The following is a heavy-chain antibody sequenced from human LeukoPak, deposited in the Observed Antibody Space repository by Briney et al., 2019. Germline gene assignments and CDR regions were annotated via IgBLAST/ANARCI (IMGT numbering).Heavy chain of an antibody. Sequence: PGGSLRLSCEASGFTFSSNALHWVRQPPGKGLEWLAVISYDGNNKNFADSVKGRFTVSRDNSKHTLYLHMNSLRSDDSAMYYCATGGKFEFWSGYHIDNWGQGTLVTVSS. J-gene: IGHJ4*02. CDR2: ISYDGNNK. CDR1: GFTFSSNA. D-gene: IGHD3-3*01. V-gene: IGHV3-30*04. CDR3: ATGGKFEFWSGYHIDN.